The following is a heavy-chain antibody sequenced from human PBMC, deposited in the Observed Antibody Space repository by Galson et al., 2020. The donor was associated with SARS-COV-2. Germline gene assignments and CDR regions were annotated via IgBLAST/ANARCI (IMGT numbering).Heavy chain of an antibody. D-gene: IGHD3-10*01. V-gene: IGHV4-30-2*01. CDR3: ARKFYFGSGSYSLDAFDV. J-gene: IGHJ3*01. CDR2: IYHNGDT. Sequence: SETLSLTCAVSGGSISSGVFSWSWIRQPPGKGLEWIGYIYHNGDTSYNPSLKSRVTISVDRSKNEFSLKLRSVTAADTAVYYCARKFYFGSGSYSLDAFDVWGQGTMVTVSS. CDR1: GGSISSGVFS.